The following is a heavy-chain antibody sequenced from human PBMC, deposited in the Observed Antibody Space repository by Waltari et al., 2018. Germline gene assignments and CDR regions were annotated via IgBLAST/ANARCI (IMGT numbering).Heavy chain of an antibody. D-gene: IGHD1-26*01. Sequence: LVESGGGLVQLGGSLNVACVASGFHFSSCCMHWVRQAPGKGLEWVAVISYDGSSKYYGDSVKGRFTISRDNSKNTLYLQMNSLRAEDTAVYYCAKDFDSGSYTPDYWGQGTLVTVSS. J-gene: IGHJ4*02. V-gene: IGHV3-30*18. CDR3: AKDFDSGSYTPDY. CDR1: GFHFSSCC. CDR2: ISYDGSSK.